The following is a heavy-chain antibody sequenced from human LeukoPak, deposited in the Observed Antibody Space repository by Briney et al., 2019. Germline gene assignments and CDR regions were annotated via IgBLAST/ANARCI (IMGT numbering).Heavy chain of an antibody. V-gene: IGHV3-23*01. CDR1: GFPFSSYA. J-gene: IGHJ5*02. Sequence: GGSLRLSCAASGFPFSSYAMSWVRQAPGKGLEWVSAIIGSGGSTFYADSVKGRFTISRDNSKNTLYLQMNSLRAVDTAVYYCAKDQTYYYGSGSYSWFDPWGQGTLVTVSS. CDR2: IIGSGGST. D-gene: IGHD3-10*01. CDR3: AKDQTYYYGSGSYSWFDP.